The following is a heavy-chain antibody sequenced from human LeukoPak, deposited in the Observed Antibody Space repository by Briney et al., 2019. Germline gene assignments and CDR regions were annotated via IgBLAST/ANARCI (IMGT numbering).Heavy chain of an antibody. J-gene: IGHJ3*02. D-gene: IGHD6-19*01. CDR1: GFTFSSYA. Sequence: PGGSPRLSCAASGFTFSSYAMNWVRQAPGKGLEWVPTFTGSGGSTYYADSVKGRFTISRDNSKNTLFLQMNSLRDEDTAVYYCAKGWGSSARYVAFDIWGQGTMVTVSS. CDR3: AKGWGSSARYVAFDI. V-gene: IGHV3-23*01. CDR2: FTGSGGST.